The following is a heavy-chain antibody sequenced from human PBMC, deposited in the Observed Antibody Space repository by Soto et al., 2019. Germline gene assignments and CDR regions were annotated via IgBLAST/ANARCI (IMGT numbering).Heavy chain of an antibody. CDR1: GDSVSSNSAA. D-gene: IGHD6-19*01. V-gene: IGHV6-1*01. Sequence: SQTLSLTCAISGDSVSSNSAAWNWIWQSPSRGLEWLGRTYYRSKWYNDYAVSVKGRLTINPDTSKNQFSLTLNSLTPEDTAADYCARGAVIAVASTSYSYYYGMDVWGQGTTVTVSS. CDR2: TYYRSKWYN. CDR3: ARGAVIAVASTSYSYYYGMDV. J-gene: IGHJ6*02.